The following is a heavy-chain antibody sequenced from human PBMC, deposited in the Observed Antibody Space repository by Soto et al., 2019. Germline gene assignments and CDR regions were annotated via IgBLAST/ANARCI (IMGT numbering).Heavy chain of an antibody. CDR1: GYTFTGYY. D-gene: IGHD3-10*01. CDR3: ARVSAYYGSGSSLGY. V-gene: IGHV1-2*04. J-gene: IGHJ4*02. CDR2: INPNSGGT. Sequence: AAVKVSCKASGYTFTGYYMHWVRQAPGQGLEWMGWINPNSGGTNYAQKFQGWVTMTRDTSISTAYMELSRLRSDDTAVYYCARVSAYYGSGSSLGYWGQGTLVTVSS.